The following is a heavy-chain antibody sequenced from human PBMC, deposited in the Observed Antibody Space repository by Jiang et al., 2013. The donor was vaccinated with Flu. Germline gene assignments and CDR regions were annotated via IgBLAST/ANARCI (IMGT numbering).Heavy chain of an antibody. V-gene: IGHV4-39*01. CDR2: IYYSGST. Sequence: PGLVKPSETLSLTCTVSGGSISSSSYYWGWIRQPPGKGLEWIGSIYYSGSTYYNPSLKSRVTISVDTSKNQFSLKLSSVTAADTAVYYCARHGSDYYYDSSGYYYVWGQGTLVTVSS. CDR1: GGSISSSSYY. J-gene: IGHJ4*02. D-gene: IGHD3-22*01. CDR3: ARHGSDYYYDSSGYYYV.